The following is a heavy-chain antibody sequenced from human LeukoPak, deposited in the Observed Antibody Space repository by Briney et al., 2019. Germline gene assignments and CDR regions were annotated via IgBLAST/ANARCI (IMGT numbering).Heavy chain of an antibody. CDR3: ARRRESGSLQHFDY. D-gene: IGHD1-26*01. CDR1: GGSFSGYY. Sequence: SETLSLTCAVYGGSFSGYYWSWIRQPPGKGLEWIGEINHSGSTNYNPSLKSRVTISVDTSKNQFSLKLSSVTAADTAVYYCARRRESGSLQHFDYWSQGTLATVSS. J-gene: IGHJ4*02. CDR2: INHSGST. V-gene: IGHV4-34*01.